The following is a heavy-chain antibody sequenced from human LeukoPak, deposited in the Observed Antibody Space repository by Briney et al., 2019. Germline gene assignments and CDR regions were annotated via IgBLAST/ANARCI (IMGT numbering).Heavy chain of an antibody. Sequence: PSGTLSLTCAVSGGSISSSNWWSWVRQPPGKGLEWIGEIYHSGSTNYNPSLKSRVTISVDKSKNQFSLKLSSVTAADTAVYYCAQLYYDILTGYEYFQHWGQGTLVTVSS. CDR3: AQLYYDILTGYEYFQH. J-gene: IGHJ1*01. CDR2: IYHSGST. CDR1: GGSISSSNW. V-gene: IGHV4-4*02. D-gene: IGHD3-9*01.